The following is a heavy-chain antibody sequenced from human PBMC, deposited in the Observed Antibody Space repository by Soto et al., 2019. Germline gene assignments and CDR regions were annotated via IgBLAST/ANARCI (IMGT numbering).Heavy chain of an antibody. J-gene: IGHJ3*02. CDR2: IYYSGST. CDR3: ARDNCSGGSCYQGAFDS. V-gene: IGHV4-31*03. D-gene: IGHD2-15*01. CDR1: GGSISSGGYY. Sequence: SETLSLTCTVSGGSISSGGYYWSWIRQHPGKGLEWIGYIYYSGSTYYNPSLKSRVTISVDTSKNQFSLKLSSVTAADTAVYYCARDNCSGGSCYQGAFDSCGQGTMVTVSS.